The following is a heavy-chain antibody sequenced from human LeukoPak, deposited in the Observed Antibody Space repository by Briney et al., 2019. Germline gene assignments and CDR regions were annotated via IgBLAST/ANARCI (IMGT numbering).Heavy chain of an antibody. D-gene: IGHD3-3*01. CDR2: IFSSGST. V-gene: IGHV4-4*07. CDR1: GGSISSYY. Sequence: SETLSLTCTVSGGSISSYYWSWVRQPAGKGLEWIGRIFSSGSTNYNPSLKSRVTMSVDTSKNQFSLKLSSVTAADTAVYYCARDGDYYYYYGMDVWGQGTTVTVSS. CDR3: ARDGDYYYYYGMDV. J-gene: IGHJ6*02.